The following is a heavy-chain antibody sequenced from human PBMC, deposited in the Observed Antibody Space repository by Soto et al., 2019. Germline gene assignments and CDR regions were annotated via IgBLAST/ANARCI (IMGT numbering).Heavy chain of an antibody. J-gene: IGHJ6*02. D-gene: IGHD5-18*01. CDR1: GFTFSSYG. CDR2: ISYDGSNK. V-gene: IGHV3-30*18. Sequence: GGSLRLSCAASGFTFSSYGMHWVRQAPGKGLEWVAVISYDGSNKYYADSVKGRFTISRDNSKNTLYLQMNSLRAEDTAVYYCAKDFKTAMVRDYYYYGMDVWGQGTTVTV. CDR3: AKDFKTAMVRDYYYYGMDV.